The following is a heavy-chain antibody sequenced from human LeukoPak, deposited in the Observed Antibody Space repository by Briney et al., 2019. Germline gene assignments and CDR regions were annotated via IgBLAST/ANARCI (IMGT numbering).Heavy chain of an antibody. Sequence: GASVKVSCKASGYTFTSYHITWVRQAPGQGLEWMGWISGYNGNTNYAQKFQGRVSMTTDTSTSTAYMELRSLRSDDTAVYFCARVKTGRGYYYGGLYYWGQGTLVTVSS. CDR1: GYTFTSYH. D-gene: IGHD3-22*01. J-gene: IGHJ4*02. V-gene: IGHV1-18*01. CDR2: ISGYNGNT. CDR3: ARVKTGRGYYYGGLYY.